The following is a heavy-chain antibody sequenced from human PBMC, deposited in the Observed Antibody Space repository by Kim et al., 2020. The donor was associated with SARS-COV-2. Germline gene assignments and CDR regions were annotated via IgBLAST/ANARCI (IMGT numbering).Heavy chain of an antibody. J-gene: IGHJ5*02. V-gene: IGHV4-34*01. D-gene: IGHD6-19*01. Sequence: NPSLKSRVTISVDTSKNQFSLKLSSVTAADTAVYYCARGGAVAGRSWFDPWGQGTLVTVSS. CDR3: ARGGAVAGRSWFDP.